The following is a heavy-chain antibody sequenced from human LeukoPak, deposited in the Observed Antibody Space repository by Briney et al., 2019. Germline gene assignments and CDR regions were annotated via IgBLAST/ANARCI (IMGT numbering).Heavy chain of an antibody. CDR3: AKPQGGIAAAGSLDY. D-gene: IGHD6-13*01. Sequence: PSETLSLTCAVSGASITRGGYPWKWGRQPPGKGPEWIGYIYHTGNTYYNPSLKSRVTISVDRSRNQFSLKLTSVTAADTAVYYCAKPQGGIAAAGSLDYWGQGTLVTVSS. J-gene: IGHJ4*02. V-gene: IGHV4-30-2*01. CDR1: GASITRGGYP. CDR2: IYHTGNT.